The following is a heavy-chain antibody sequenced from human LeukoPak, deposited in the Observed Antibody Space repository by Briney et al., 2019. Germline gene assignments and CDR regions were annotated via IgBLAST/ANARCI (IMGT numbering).Heavy chain of an antibody. Sequence: SETLSLTCTVSGGSLSSYYWSWIRQPPGKGLEWIGYVYYSGSTNYNPSLKSRVTISVDTSKNQFSLKLSSVTAADTAVYYCARAWGDSSSWYSAYNWFDPWGQGTLVTVSS. D-gene: IGHD6-13*01. CDR2: VYYSGST. J-gene: IGHJ5*02. CDR3: ARAWGDSSSWYSAYNWFDP. CDR1: GGSLSSYY. V-gene: IGHV4-59*01.